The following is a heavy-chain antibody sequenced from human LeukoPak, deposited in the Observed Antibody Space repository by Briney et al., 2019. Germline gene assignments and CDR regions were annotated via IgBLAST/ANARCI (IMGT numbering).Heavy chain of an antibody. CDR2: VKPDESEK. V-gene: IGHV3-7*01. CDR3: VTHEVTVITRSTFDY. Sequence: GGSLRLSCVASGFTFSNYWMSWVRQAPGKGLEWVANVKPDESEKYYGDSVKGRFTISRDNAKNSLYLQMHSLRVDDTAVYYCVTHEVTVITRSTFDYWGQGTLLTVSS. J-gene: IGHJ4*02. D-gene: IGHD4-23*01. CDR1: GFTFSNYW.